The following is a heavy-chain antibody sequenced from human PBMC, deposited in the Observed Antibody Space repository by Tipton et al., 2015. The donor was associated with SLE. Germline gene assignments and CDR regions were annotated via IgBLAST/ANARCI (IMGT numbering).Heavy chain of an antibody. CDR2: ISGSGTTT. J-gene: IGHJ6*03. CDR1: GVTFSDYA. CDR3: AKGIDYSLAYYFYMDV. D-gene: IGHD4-11*01. V-gene: IGHV3-23*01. Sequence: GSLRLSCAASGVTFSDYAMTWVRQAPGKGLEWVSGISGSGTTTHYADSVKGRFTMSRDNSKNTLYLQMNSLRAEDTAVYFCAKGIDYSLAYYFYMDVWGKGTTVTVSS.